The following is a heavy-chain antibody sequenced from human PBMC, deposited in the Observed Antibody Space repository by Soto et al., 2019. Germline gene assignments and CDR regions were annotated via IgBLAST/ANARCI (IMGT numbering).Heavy chain of an antibody. J-gene: IGHJ6*02. V-gene: IGHV1-69*06. CDR2: IIPIFGTA. Sequence: ASVKVSCKASGGTFSSYAISWVRQAPGQGLEWMGGIIPIFGTANYAQKFQGRVTITADKSTSTAYMELSSPRSEDTAVYYCARAYGSGSYYRAKSYYSYGMDVWGQGTTVTVSS. CDR3: ARAYGSGSYYRAKSYYSYGMDV. CDR1: GGTFSSYA. D-gene: IGHD3-10*01.